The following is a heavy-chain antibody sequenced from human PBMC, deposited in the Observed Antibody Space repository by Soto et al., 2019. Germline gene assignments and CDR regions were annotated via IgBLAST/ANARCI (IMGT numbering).Heavy chain of an antibody. J-gene: IGHJ4*02. V-gene: IGHV3-33*05. CDR2: ILFDGSNK. CDR3: ARDLGARPLH. Sequence: GGSLRLSCAASGFTFRTYGMHWVRQAPGKGLEWVAFILFDGSNKFYADSVKGRFTISRDNSKDTLSLQMNSLGAEDTAVYYCARDLGARPLHWGQGTLVTVSS. CDR1: GFTFRTYG. D-gene: IGHD3-3*01.